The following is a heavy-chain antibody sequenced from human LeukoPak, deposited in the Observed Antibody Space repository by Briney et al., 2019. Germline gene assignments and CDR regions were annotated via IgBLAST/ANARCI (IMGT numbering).Heavy chain of an antibody. CDR2: IYYSGST. D-gene: IGHD3-3*02. V-gene: IGHV4-59*07. CDR1: GGSISSYY. CDR3: ATAQSHHFRSGFYYMDV. J-gene: IGHJ6*03. Sequence: PSPTLSLACTVSGGSISSYYSSSVRQPPGEGLGWVWYIYYSGSTSYNPSLKSRVTISVDTSKNQSPLKLSSVTAAAPGMYYCATAQSHHFRSGFYYMDVWGKGTTVTGSS.